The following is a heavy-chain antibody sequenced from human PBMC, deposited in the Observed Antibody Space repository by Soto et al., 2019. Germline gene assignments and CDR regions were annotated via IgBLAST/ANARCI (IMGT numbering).Heavy chain of an antibody. CDR2: ISAYSGDT. V-gene: IGHV1-18*01. D-gene: IGHD4-17*01. CDR3: ARPSGSYGDYAWSLKY. Sequence: QVQLVQSGAEVKKPGASVKVSCKASGYTFTGYSVGWVRQAPEQGLEWMGWISAYSGDTYYAQRFQDRLTMTTDASTSTAYMELTSLRSDDTAVYYCARPSGSYGDYAWSLKYWGQGTLVTVSS. J-gene: IGHJ4*02. CDR1: GYTFTGYS.